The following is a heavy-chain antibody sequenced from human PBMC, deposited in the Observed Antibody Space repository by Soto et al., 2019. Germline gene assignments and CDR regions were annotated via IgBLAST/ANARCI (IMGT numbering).Heavy chain of an antibody. CDR3: SRSLDS. CDR2: INQDGSEK. J-gene: IGHJ4*02. CDR1: GFTFSTYW. Sequence: PGGSLRLSCAASGFTFSTYWMDRVRQTPGKGLEWVANINQDGSEKNYVDSVKGRFTIYRDNAKNSLYLQMSSLTAEDSALYYCSRSLDSWGQGTLVTVSS. V-gene: IGHV3-7*01.